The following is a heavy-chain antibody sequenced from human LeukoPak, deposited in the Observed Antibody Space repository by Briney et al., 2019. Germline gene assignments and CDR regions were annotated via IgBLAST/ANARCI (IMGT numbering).Heavy chain of an antibody. Sequence: SVKVSCKASGGTFSSYAISWVRQAPGQGLEWMGGIIPIFGTANYAQKFQGRVTVTADESTSTACMELSSLRSEDTAVYYCARDPGDYGDYLLDYWGQGTLVTVSS. D-gene: IGHD4-17*01. J-gene: IGHJ4*02. CDR2: IIPIFGTA. V-gene: IGHV1-69*13. CDR1: GGTFSSYA. CDR3: ARDPGDYGDYLLDY.